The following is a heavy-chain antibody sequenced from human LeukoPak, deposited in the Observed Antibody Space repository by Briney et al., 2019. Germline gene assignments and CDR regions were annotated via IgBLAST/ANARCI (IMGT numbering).Heavy chain of an antibody. J-gene: IGHJ3*02. D-gene: IGHD3-22*01. CDR1: GYRFTSYW. CDR3: ARQGYYDSSGWTFDI. V-gene: IGHV5-10-1*01. Sequence: GESLRISCKGSGYRFTSYWISWVRQMPGKGLEWMGRIDPSDSYSNYSPSFQGHVTMSADKSISTAYLQWSILKASDTAMYYCARQGYYDSSGWTFDIWGQGTMVTVSS. CDR2: IDPSDSYS.